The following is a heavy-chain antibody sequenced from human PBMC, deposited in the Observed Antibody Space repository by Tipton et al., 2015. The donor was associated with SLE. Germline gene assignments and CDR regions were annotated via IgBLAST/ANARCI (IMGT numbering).Heavy chain of an antibody. D-gene: IGHD3-10*01. Sequence: GLVKPSETLSLTCAVYGGSFSGYYWSWIRQPPGKGLEWIGYIYYSGSTNYNPSLKSRVTISVDTSKNQFSLKLNSVTAADTAVYYCAGDSGSNDYWGQGTLVTVSS. CDR1: GGSFSGYY. V-gene: IGHV4-59*01. CDR2: IYYSGST. J-gene: IGHJ4*02. CDR3: AGDSGSNDY.